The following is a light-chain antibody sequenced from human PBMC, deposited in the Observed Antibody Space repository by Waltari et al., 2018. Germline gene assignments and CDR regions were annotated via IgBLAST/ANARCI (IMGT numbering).Light chain of an antibody. CDR1: SGHSTNI. Sequence: QLVLTQSPSASASLGASVKLTCTLSSGHSTNIIAWLQQQPEKGPRYLMNVNSDGSQNKGGGIPDRFSGSSSGAERYLTISSLQSEDEADYYCQTGGHGTWVFGGGTRLTVL. CDR2: VNSDGSQ. CDR3: QTGGHGTWV. J-gene: IGLJ3*02. V-gene: IGLV4-69*01.